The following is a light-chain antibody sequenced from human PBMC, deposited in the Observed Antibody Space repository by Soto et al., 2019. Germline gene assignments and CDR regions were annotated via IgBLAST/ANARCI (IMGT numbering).Light chain of an antibody. CDR1: QSLVYGDGNTF. V-gene: IGKV2-30*01. CDR3: MQGTHWPPYT. Sequence: DVVMTQSPLSLPVALGQPASISCRSSQSLVYGDGNTFFNWFHQRPGHSPRRLIYKVSNRDSGVPDRFSGSGSATDFTLRISRVEAEDVGVYYCMQGTHWPPYTFGQGTKLEIK. CDR2: KVS. J-gene: IGKJ2*01.